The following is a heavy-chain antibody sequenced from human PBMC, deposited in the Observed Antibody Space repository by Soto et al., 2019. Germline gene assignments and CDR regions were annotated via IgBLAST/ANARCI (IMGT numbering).Heavy chain of an antibody. V-gene: IGHV1-69*01. D-gene: IGHD2-2*01. CDR2: IIPLFGTA. J-gene: IGHJ6*02. CDR1: GVTFSSET. CDR3: AREAPYCTSATCPKFYDMDV. Sequence: QVQLVQSGADVKKPGSSVKVSCQASGVTFSSETLGWVRQAPGQGLEWVGGIIPLFGTASYAQKFQGRVTITADESTSTVYMELSSLRSDDTAVYYCAREAPYCTSATCPKFYDMDVWGQGTTVTVAS.